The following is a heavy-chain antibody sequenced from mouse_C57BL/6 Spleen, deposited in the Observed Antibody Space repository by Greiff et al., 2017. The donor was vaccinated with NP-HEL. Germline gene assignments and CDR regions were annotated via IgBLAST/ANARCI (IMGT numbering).Heavy chain of an antibody. D-gene: IGHD2-1*01. J-gene: IGHJ2*01. V-gene: IGHV5-17*01. Sequence: EVKLLESGGGLVKPGGSLKLSCAASGFTFSDYGMHWVRQAPEKGLEWVAYISSGSSTIYYADTVKGRFTISRDNAKNTLFLQMTSLRSEDTAMYYCARGGNYRRVDYWGQGTTLTVSS. CDR2: ISSGSSTI. CDR3: ARGGNYRRVDY. CDR1: GFTFSDYG.